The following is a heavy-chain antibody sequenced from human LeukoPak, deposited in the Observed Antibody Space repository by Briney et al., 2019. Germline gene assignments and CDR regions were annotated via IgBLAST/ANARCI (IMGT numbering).Heavy chain of an antibody. CDR2: ITPIFRAT. J-gene: IGHJ4*02. Sequence: SVKVSCKPSGGTFSSYGVSWVRQAPGQGLEWMGGITPIFRATNYAQRFRGRVTITTDESTSTVYMELSSLRSEDTAVYFCARSRRAGYNVFYFDSWGQGTLVTVSS. V-gene: IGHV1-69*05. D-gene: IGHD5-24*01. CDR1: GGTFSSYG. CDR3: ARSRRAGYNVFYFDS.